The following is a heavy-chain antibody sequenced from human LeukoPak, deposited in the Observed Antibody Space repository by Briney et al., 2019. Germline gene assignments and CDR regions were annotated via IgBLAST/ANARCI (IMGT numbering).Heavy chain of an antibody. Sequence: GGSLRLSCAASGFTFSSYAMHWVRQAPGKGLEWVSGIIGSGDRAFHADSVKGRLTISRDNSKNTLYLQMNSLRAEDTAVYYCAKDFVVVPGNVNYFDYWGQGTLVTVSS. CDR1: GFTFSSYA. CDR3: AKDFVVVPGNVNYFDY. V-gene: IGHV3-23*01. D-gene: IGHD2-21*02. CDR2: IIGSGDRA. J-gene: IGHJ4*02.